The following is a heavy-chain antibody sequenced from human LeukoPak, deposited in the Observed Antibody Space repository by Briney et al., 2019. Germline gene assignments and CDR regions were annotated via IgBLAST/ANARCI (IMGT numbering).Heavy chain of an antibody. V-gene: IGHV4-30-2*01. CDR1: GGSISSGGYS. J-gene: IGHJ4*02. Sequence: SQTLSLTCAVSGGSISSGGYSWSWIRQPPGKGLEWIGYIYHSGSTYYNPSLKSRVTISVDRSRNQFSLKLSSVTAADTAVYYCARYSYGSLFDYWGQGTLVTVSS. CDR3: ARYSYGSLFDY. D-gene: IGHD5-18*01. CDR2: IYHSGST.